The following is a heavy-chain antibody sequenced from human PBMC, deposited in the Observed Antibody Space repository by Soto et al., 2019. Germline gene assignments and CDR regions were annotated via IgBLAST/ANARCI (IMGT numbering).Heavy chain of an antibody. CDR2: ISNSFSDGNT. V-gene: IGHV3-23*01. CDR3: AQVFSPEGGNYFDY. Sequence: EVQLLESGGGLVQPGGSLRLSCAASGFTFSNYAMNWVRQAPGKGLEWVSAISNSFSDGNTHYADSVKGRFTISRDNDKNTVFLEMNSLRAEETAVYYCAQVFSPEGGNYFDYWGQGTLVTVSS. CDR1: GFTFSNYA. J-gene: IGHJ4*02.